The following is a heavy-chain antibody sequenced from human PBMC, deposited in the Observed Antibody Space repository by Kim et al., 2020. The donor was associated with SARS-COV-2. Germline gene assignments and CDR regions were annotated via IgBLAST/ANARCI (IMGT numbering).Heavy chain of an antibody. Sequence: GGSLRLSCAASGFTFSSYSMNWVRQAPGKGLEWVSSISSSSSYIYYADSVKGRFTISRDNAKNSLYLQMNSLRAEDTAVYYCARLDYGDTQKLSYDYYGMDVWGQGPTVPLSS. D-gene: IGHD4-17*01. CDR2: ISSSSSYI. J-gene: IGHJ6*01. CDR3: ARLDYGDTQKLSYDYYGMDV. CDR1: GFTFSSYS. V-gene: IGHV3-21*01.